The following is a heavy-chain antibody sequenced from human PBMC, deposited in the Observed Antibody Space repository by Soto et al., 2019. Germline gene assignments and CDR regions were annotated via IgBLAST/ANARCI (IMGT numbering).Heavy chain of an antibody. D-gene: IGHD1-1*01. V-gene: IGHV4-31*03. J-gene: IGHJ4*02. CDR3: ARWPQLEPRFDH. CDR2: IYYSGST. CDR1: GGSISSGGYY. Sequence: QVQLQESGPGLVKPSQTLSLTCTVSGGSISSGGYYWSWIRQHPGKGLEWIGYIYYSGSTYYNPSLKSRVTISVDTAKNQFSPKLSSVTAADTAGYYCARWPQLEPRFDHWGQGTLVTVSS.